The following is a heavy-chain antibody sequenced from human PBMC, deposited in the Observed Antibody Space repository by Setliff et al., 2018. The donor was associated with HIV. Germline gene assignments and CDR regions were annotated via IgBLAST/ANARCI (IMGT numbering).Heavy chain of an antibody. CDR1: GGTFSSYA. CDR2: IIPIFGTA. Sequence: AASVKVSCKASGGTFSSYAISWVRQAPGQGLQWMGGIIPIFGTANYAQKFQGRVTITADESTSTAYKELSSLRSEDTAVYYCARDIGYCSSTSCYHAFDIWGQGTMVTVSS. V-gene: IGHV1-69*13. D-gene: IGHD2-2*01. CDR3: ARDIGYCSSTSCYHAFDI. J-gene: IGHJ3*02.